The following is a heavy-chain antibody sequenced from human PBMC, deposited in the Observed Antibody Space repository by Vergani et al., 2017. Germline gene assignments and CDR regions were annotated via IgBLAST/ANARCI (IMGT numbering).Heavy chain of an antibody. D-gene: IGHD2-2*01. Sequence: QVQLVQSGAEVKKPGASVKVSCKASGYTFTSYYMHWVRQPPGQGLEWMGIINPSGGSTSYAQKFQGRVTMTRDTSTSTVYMELSSLRSEDTAVYYCARDYSQVVPAATDDYWGQGTLVTVSS. CDR2: INPSGGST. V-gene: IGHV1-46*01. J-gene: IGHJ4*02. CDR1: GYTFTSYY. CDR3: ARDYSQVVPAATDDY.